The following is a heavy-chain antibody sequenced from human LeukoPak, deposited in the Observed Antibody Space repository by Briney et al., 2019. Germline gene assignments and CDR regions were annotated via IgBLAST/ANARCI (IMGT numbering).Heavy chain of an antibody. CDR3: GMSGDRVPLQDDVFDV. J-gene: IGHJ3*01. D-gene: IGHD1-26*01. CDR2: IYPGDSGP. CDR1: GYGFTSYC. V-gene: IGHV5-51*01. Sequence: GESLKISCKVSGYGFTSYCIGWVRQMPGKGLEWMGIIYPGDSGPTYSTSFQGQVTISVDKSINTAYLQWSSLQASDTAMYYCGMSGDRVPLQDDVFDVWGQGTMVTVST.